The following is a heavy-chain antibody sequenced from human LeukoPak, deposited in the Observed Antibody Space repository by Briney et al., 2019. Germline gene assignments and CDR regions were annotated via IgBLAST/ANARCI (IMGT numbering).Heavy chain of an antibody. Sequence: GGSLRLSCAASGFTFSSYAMHWVRQAPGKGLEWVAVISYDGSNKYYADSVKGRFTTSRDNSKNTLYLQMNSLRAEDTAVYYCARDGALRENYFDYWGQGTLVTVSS. J-gene: IGHJ4*02. CDR2: ISYDGSNK. D-gene: IGHD5/OR15-5a*01. CDR3: ARDGALRENYFDY. V-gene: IGHV3-30-3*01. CDR1: GFTFSSYA.